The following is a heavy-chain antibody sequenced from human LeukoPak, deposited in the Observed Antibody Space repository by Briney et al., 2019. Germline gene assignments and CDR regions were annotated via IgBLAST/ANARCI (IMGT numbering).Heavy chain of an antibody. D-gene: IGHD4-17*01. V-gene: IGHV3-66*02. J-gene: IGHJ4*02. CDR1: GFTVSSNY. CDR3: AKDRVEATPVTTVFDY. Sequence: GGSLRLSCAASGFTVSSNYMSWVRQAPGKGLEWVSVIYSGGSTYYADSVKGQFTISRDNSKNTLYLQMNSLRPGDTALYYCAKDRVEATPVTTVFDYWGQGTLVTVAS. CDR2: IYSGGST.